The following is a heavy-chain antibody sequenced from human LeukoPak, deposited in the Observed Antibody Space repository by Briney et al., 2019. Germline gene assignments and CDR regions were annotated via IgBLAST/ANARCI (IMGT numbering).Heavy chain of an antibody. D-gene: IGHD1-26*01. V-gene: IGHV3-23*01. CDR2: ISGSGGST. Sequence: GGSLRLSCAASGFTFSSYGMSWVRQAPGKGLEWVSAISGSGGSTYYADSVKGRFTISRDNSKNTLYLQMNSLRAEDTAVYYCAGYSGSHQGFDYWGQGTLVTVSS. J-gene: IGHJ4*02. CDR3: AGYSGSHQGFDY. CDR1: GFTFSSYG.